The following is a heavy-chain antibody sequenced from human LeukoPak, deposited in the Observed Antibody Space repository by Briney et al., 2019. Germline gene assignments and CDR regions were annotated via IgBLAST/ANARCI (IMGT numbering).Heavy chain of an antibody. J-gene: IGHJ4*02. Sequence: ASVTVSFTGSGYTFTVYYMHWVRQARGQGRERMGCINPNSGATNYAQNFQGMVTITRHSSISTAYMELTRLRSYYTAVYYCAIDIGDYWFDYWGQGTLVTVSS. CDR2: INPNSGAT. CDR3: AIDIGDYWFDY. D-gene: IGHD4-17*01. V-gene: IGHV1-2*02. CDR1: GYTFTVYY.